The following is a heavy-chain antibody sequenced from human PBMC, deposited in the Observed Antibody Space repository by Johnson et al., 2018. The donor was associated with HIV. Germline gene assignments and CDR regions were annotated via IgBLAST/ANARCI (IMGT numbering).Heavy chain of an antibody. CDR3: ATPWDLLGAFDI. D-gene: IGHD1-26*01. CDR2: IKSNTDGGTT. Sequence: VESGGGLVKPGGSLRLSCAASGFTLSNAWMSWVRQAPGKGLEWVGHIKSNTDGGTTDYVASVKGRFTISRDDSKNTLYLQMNSLKIEDTAVYYCATPWDLLGAFDIWGQGTMVTVSS. J-gene: IGHJ3*02. CDR1: GFTLSNAW. V-gene: IGHV3-15*01.